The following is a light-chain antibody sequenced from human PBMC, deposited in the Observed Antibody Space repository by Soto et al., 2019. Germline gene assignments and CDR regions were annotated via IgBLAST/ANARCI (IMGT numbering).Light chain of an antibody. CDR3: CSYASSGTYV. V-gene: IGLV2-23*01. CDR1: SSDVGSYNL. J-gene: IGLJ1*01. CDR2: EGS. Sequence: QSVLTQPASVSGSPGQSITISCTGTSSDVGSYNLVSWYQQHPGKAPKLMIYEGSKRPSGVSNRFSGSKSGNTASLTISGLQAEDEADYYCCSYASSGTYVFGTGTKVTVL.